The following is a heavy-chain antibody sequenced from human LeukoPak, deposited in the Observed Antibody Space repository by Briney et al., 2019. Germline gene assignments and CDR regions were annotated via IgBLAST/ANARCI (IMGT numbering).Heavy chain of an antibody. CDR1: GGSISSYY. D-gene: IGHD3-10*01. V-gene: IGHV4-59*01. CDR2: IYYSGST. Sequence: PSETLSLTCTVSGGSISSYYWSWIRQPPGKGPEWIGYIYYSGSTNYNPSLKSRVTISVDTSKNQFSLKLSSVTAADTAVYYCASQGPVGDYFDYWGQGTLVTVSS. CDR3: ASQGPVGDYFDY. J-gene: IGHJ4*02.